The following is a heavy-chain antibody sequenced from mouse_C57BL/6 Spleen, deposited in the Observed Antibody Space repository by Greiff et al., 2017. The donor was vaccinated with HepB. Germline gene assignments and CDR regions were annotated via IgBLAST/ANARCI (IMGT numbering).Heavy chain of an antibody. CDR1: GYTFTDYN. CDR2: INPNNGGT. V-gene: IGHV1-18*01. J-gene: IGHJ3*01. Sequence: VQLKQSGPELVKPGASVKIPCKASGYTFTDYNMDWVKQSHGKSLEWIGDINPNNGGTIYNQKFKGKATLTVDKSSSTAYMELRSLTSEDTAVYYCARGSYGSSYGAYWGQGTLVTVSA. D-gene: IGHD1-1*01. CDR3: ARGSYGSSYGAY.